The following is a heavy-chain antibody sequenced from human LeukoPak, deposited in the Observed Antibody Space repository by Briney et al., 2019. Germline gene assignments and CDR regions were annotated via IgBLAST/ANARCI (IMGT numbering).Heavy chain of an antibody. D-gene: IGHD1-26*01. CDR3: VKVRGRARVGYFDY. CDR2: INKDGSVI. J-gene: IGHJ4*02. Sequence: GGSLRLSCAASGFTFSSSWIHWVRQAPGKGLVWVSRINKDGSVIDYAESVKGRFSISRDNAKNALYLQMNSLRVEDTAIYYCVKVRGRARVGYFDYWGQGALVTVSS. V-gene: IGHV3-74*01. CDR1: GFTFSSSW.